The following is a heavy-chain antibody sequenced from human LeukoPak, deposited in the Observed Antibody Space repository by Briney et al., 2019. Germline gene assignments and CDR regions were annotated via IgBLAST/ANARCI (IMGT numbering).Heavy chain of an antibody. V-gene: IGHV3-48*03. CDR1: GFTFSSYE. Sequence: GGSLRLSCAVSGFTFSSYEMNWVRQAPGKGLEWVSYISRSSDTIYYADSVKGRFTISRDNAKNSLYLQMNSLRVEDSAVYYCVAVTGRPAGGGVYYWGQGTLVTVSS. J-gene: IGHJ4*02. D-gene: IGHD6-19*01. CDR3: VAVTGRPAGGGVYY. CDR2: ISRSSDTI.